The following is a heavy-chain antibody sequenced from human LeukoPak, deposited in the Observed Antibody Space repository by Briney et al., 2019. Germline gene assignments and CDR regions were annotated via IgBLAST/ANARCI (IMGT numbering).Heavy chain of an antibody. CDR1: GFTVSSNY. CDR3: ASLDTAKQPLANH. CDR2: IREERGQE. D-gene: IGHD5-18*01. V-gene: IGHV3-7*03. J-gene: IGHJ5*02. Sequence: GGSLRLSCAASGFTVSSNYMSWVRQAPGKGLEWVANIREERGQEYYVDSVKGRFTISKNSAKNSLYLQMNTLRVEDTAMYYCASLDTAKQPLANHWGQGTLVTVSS.